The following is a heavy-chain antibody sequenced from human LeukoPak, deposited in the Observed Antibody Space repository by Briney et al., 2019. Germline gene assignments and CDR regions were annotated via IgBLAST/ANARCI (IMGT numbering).Heavy chain of an antibody. V-gene: IGHV3-23*01. CDR3: AKCWRGMEKVVAAILPIDY. CDR1: GFTFSSYA. CDR2: ISGSGGST. Sequence: GGSLRLSCAASGFTFSSYAMSWVRQAPGKGLEWVSTISGSGGSTYYEDSVKGRFTISRDNSKNTLYLQMNSLRAEDTAVYYCAKCWRGMEKVVAAILPIDYWGQGTLVTVSS. J-gene: IGHJ4*02. D-gene: IGHD2-15*01.